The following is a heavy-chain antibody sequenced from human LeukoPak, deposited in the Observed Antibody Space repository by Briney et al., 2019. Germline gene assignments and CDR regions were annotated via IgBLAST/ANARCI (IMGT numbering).Heavy chain of an antibody. CDR2: IYYSGST. J-gene: IGHJ5*02. Sequence: SETLSLTCTVSGGSISSSSYYWGWIRQPPGKGLEWIGSIYYSGSTYYNPSLKSRVTISVDTSKNQFSLKLSSVTAADTAVYYCASAPGIAVAGWFDPWGQGTLVTVSS. CDR1: GGSISSSSYY. D-gene: IGHD6-19*01. CDR3: ASAPGIAVAGWFDP. V-gene: IGHV4-39*07.